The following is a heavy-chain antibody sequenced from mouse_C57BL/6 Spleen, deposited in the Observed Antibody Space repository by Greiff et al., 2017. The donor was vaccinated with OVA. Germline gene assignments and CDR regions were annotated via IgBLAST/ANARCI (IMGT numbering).Heavy chain of an antibody. J-gene: IGHJ2*01. CDR2: ISSGSSTI. V-gene: IGHV5-17*01. CDR3: AIDYDGYSDY. Sequence: EVKLQESGGGLVKPGGSLKLSCAASGFTFSDYGMHWVRQAPEKGLEWVAYISSGSSTIYYADTVKGRVTISRDNAKNTLFLQMTSLRSEDTAMYYCAIDYDGYSDYWGQGTTLTVSS. D-gene: IGHD2-3*01. CDR1: GFTFSDYG.